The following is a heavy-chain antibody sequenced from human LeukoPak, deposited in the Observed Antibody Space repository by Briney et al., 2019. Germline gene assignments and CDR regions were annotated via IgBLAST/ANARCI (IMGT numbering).Heavy chain of an antibody. J-gene: IGHJ4*02. CDR2: ISWNSGSI. V-gene: IGHV3-9*01. Sequence: GGSLRLSCAASGFTFDDYAMHWVRHAPGKGLEWVSGISWNSGSIGYADSVKGRFTISRDNAKNSLYLQMNSLRAEDTALYYCAKDRTFGELLFWGQGTLVTVSS. CDR1: GFTFDDYA. CDR3: AKDRTFGELLF. D-gene: IGHD3-10*01.